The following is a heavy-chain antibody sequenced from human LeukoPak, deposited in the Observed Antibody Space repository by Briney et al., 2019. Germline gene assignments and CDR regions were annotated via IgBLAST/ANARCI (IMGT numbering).Heavy chain of an antibody. V-gene: IGHV3-33*01. CDR3: AREDSYYGSGSYPRGIYFQH. Sequence: GGSLRLSCAASGFTFSSYGMHWVRQAPGKGLEWVAVIWYDGSIKYYADSVKGRFTISRDNSKNTLYLQMNSLRAEDTAVYYCAREDSYYGSGSYPRGIYFQHWGQGTLVTVSS. CDR2: IWYDGSIK. D-gene: IGHD3-10*01. J-gene: IGHJ1*01. CDR1: GFTFSSYG.